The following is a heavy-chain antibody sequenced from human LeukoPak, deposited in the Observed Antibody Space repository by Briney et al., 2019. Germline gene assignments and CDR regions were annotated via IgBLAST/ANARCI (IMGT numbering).Heavy chain of an antibody. CDR2: IYHSGST. Sequence: SETLSLTCSVSGGSISSGGYYWSWIRQAPGKGLEWIGYIYHSGSTYYNPSLKSRVTISVDTSKNQFSLKLSSVTAADTAVYYCARHVAGYYSWPDYWGQGTLVTVSS. J-gene: IGHJ4*02. CDR1: GGSISSGGYY. D-gene: IGHD3-9*01. V-gene: IGHV4-30-2*01. CDR3: ARHVAGYYSWPDY.